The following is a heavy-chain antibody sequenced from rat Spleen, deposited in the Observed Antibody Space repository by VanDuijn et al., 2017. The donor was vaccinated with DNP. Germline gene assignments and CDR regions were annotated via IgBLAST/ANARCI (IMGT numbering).Heavy chain of an antibody. CDR2: ISYFGDNT. V-gene: IGHV5-46*01. D-gene: IGHD1-2*01. CDR3: TRDGTIVAIWN. Sequence: EVQLVESGGGLVQPGRSMKLSCAASGFTFSTFPMAWVRQAPTKGLELVAYISYFGDNTYSGDSVKGRFTISRDNAKSTLYLQMNSLQTEDTAIYFCTRDGTIVAIWNWGQGVMVTVSS. CDR1: GFTFSTFP. J-gene: IGHJ2*01.